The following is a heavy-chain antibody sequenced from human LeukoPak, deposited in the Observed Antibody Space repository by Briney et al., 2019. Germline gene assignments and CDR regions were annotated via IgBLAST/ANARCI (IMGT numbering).Heavy chain of an antibody. V-gene: IGHV1-8*02. Sequence: ASVKVSCKASGYTFTSYDINWVRQATGQGLEWMGWMNPNSGNTGYAQKFQGRVTMTRDTSISTAYMELSSLRSEDTAVYYCASHYYNSSDYYAHWYFDLWGRGTLVTVSS. D-gene: IGHD3-22*01. CDR2: MNPNSGNT. CDR1: GYTFTSYD. CDR3: ASHYYNSSDYYAHWYFDL. J-gene: IGHJ2*01.